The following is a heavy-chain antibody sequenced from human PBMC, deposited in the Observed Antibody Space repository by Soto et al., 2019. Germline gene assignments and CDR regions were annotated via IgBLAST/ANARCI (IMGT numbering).Heavy chain of an antibody. V-gene: IGHV3-33*01. CDR2: IWYDGSNK. J-gene: IGHJ5*02. Sequence: PGGSLRLSCAASGFTFSSYGMHWVRQAPGKGLEWVAVIWYDGSNKYYADSVKGRFTISRDNSKNTLYLQMNSLRAEDTAVYYCARDSRYYDFWSGYYDNWFDPWGQGTQVTVSS. CDR3: ARDSRYYDFWSGYYDNWFDP. D-gene: IGHD3-3*01. CDR1: GFTFSSYG.